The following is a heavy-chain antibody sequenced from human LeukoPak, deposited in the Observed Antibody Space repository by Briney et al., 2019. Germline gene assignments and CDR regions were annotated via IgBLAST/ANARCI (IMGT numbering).Heavy chain of an antibody. V-gene: IGHV4-59*01. J-gene: IGHJ4*02. Sequence: PSETLSLTCTVSGGSISSYYWSWIRQPPGKGLEWIGYIYYSGSTNYNPSLKSRATISVDTSKNQFSLKLSSVTAADTAVYYCASTFHDYGDYYFDYWGQGTLVTVSS. CDR2: IYYSGST. CDR1: GGSISSYY. D-gene: IGHD4-17*01. CDR3: ASTFHDYGDYYFDY.